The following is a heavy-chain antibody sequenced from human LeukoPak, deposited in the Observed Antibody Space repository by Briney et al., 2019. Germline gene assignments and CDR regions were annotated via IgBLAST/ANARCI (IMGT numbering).Heavy chain of an antibody. D-gene: IGHD6-13*01. CDR1: GFTFSSYS. CDR3: AKSIAAAGFGY. J-gene: IGHJ4*02. Sequence: GGSLRLSCAASGFTFSSYSMNWVRQAPGKGLEWVSSISSSSSYIYYADSVKGRFTISRDNSKNTLYLQMNSLRAEDTAVYYCAKSIAAAGFGYWGQGTLVTVSS. CDR2: ISSSSSYI. V-gene: IGHV3-21*04.